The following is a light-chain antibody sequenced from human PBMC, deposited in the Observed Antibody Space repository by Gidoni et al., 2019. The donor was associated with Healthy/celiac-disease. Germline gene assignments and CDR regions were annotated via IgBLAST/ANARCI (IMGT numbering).Light chain of an antibody. Sequence: EIVLTQSPATLSLSPGERATLSCRASQSVSSYLAWYQQKPGQAPRLLVYDASNRATAIPARFSGSGSGTDFTLTISSLEPEDFAVYYCQQRSNWPRTFGPGTKVDIK. CDR2: DAS. CDR1: QSVSSY. V-gene: IGKV3-11*01. CDR3: QQRSNWPRT. J-gene: IGKJ3*01.